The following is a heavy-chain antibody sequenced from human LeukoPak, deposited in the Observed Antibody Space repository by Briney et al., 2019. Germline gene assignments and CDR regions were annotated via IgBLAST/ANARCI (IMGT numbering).Heavy chain of an antibody. CDR2: ISGSGGST. CDR1: GFTFSSYA. D-gene: IGHD3-10*01. Sequence: GGSLRLSCAASGFTFSSYAMSWVRQAPGKGLEWVSAISGSGGSTYYADSVKGRFTISRDNSKNTLYLQMNSLRAEDTAVYYCAKDKAMVRGTPPGAFDIWGQGTMVTVSS. J-gene: IGHJ3*02. CDR3: AKDKAMVRGTPPGAFDI. V-gene: IGHV3-23*01.